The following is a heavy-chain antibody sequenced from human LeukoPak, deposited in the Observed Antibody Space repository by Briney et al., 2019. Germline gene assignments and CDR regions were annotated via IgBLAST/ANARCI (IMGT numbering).Heavy chain of an antibody. CDR1: GFSFNNYA. CDR2: ISDSGDST. V-gene: IGHV3-23*01. CDR3: AKVAISGEPEYYFDY. D-gene: IGHD3-10*02. J-gene: IGHJ4*02. Sequence: GGSLRLSCAASGFSFNNYALNWVRQAPGKGLEWVSIISDSGDSTYYADSVKGRFTISRDNSKNTLYLQMNSLRAEDTAVYYCAKVAISGEPEYYFDYWGQGTLVTVSS.